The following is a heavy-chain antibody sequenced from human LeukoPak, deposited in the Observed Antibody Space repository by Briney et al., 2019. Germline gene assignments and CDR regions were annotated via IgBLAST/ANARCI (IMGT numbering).Heavy chain of an antibody. J-gene: IGHJ6*02. V-gene: IGHV3-66*01. CDR1: GFTVSSNY. D-gene: IGHD1-26*01. CDR3: ARDLFRSPYYYGMDV. Sequence: GGSLRLSCAASGFTVSSNYMSWVRQAPGKGLEWVSVIYSGGSTYYADSVKGRFTISRDNSKNTLYLQTNSLRAEDTAVYYCARDLFRSPYYYGMDVWGQGTTVTVSS. CDR2: IYSGGST.